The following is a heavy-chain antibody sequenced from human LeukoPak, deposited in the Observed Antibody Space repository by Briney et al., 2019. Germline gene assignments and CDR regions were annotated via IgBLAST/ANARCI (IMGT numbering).Heavy chain of an antibody. CDR2: IYHSGST. V-gene: IGHV4-38-2*01. Sequence: SETLSLTSAVSGYSISSGYYWGWIRRPPGKGLEWIGSIYHSGSTYYNPSLRSRVTISVDTSKNQCSLKLSSVTATDTAVYCCASTYYYGSGSYYLDAFDIWGEGTMVTVSS. J-gene: IGHJ3*02. CDR1: GYSISSGYY. CDR3: ASTYYYGSGSYYLDAFDI. D-gene: IGHD3-10*01.